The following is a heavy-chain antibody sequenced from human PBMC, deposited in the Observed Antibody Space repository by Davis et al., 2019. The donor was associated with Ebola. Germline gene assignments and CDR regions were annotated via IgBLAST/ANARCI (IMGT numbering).Heavy chain of an antibody. CDR2: IYYSGST. Sequence: SETLSLTCAVSGGSISSYYWSWIRQPPGKGLEWIGYIYYSGSTNYNPSLKSRVTISVDTSKNQFSLKLSSVTAADTAVYYCANSIRELVDIVATIGTDDYWGQGTLVTVSS. J-gene: IGHJ4*02. CDR3: ANSIRELVDIVATIGTDDY. CDR1: GGSISSYY. V-gene: IGHV4-59*01. D-gene: IGHD5-12*01.